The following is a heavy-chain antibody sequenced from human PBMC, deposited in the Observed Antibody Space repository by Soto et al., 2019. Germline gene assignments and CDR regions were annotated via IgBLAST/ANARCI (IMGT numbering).Heavy chain of an antibody. V-gene: IGHV4-39*02. CDR2: IYYSGGT. CDR1: GGSISSSSYY. J-gene: IGHJ4*02. CDR3: AREGAGGNVVEPTAIRAFDY. Sequence: QLQLQESGPGLVKPSETLSLTCTVSGGSISSSSYYWGWIRQPPGKGLEWIGSIYYSGGTYYNPSLKSRVTMSVDTSKNQFSLKLNSVTAADTAVYYCAREGAGGNVVEPTAIRAFDYWGQGTLVTVSS. D-gene: IGHD2-2*01.